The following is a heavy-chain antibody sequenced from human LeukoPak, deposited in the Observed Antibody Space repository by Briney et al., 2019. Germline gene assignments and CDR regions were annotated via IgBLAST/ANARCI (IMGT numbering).Heavy chain of an antibody. CDR2: ITSGENT. CDR1: GFTFSSYG. V-gene: IGHV3-23*01. J-gene: IGHJ4*02. Sequence: PGGSLRLSCAASGFTFSSYGMNWVRQAPGKGLEWVSTITSGENTYYADSVKGRFTISRDNSKNTLYLQMNSLRAEDTAVYYCAKRLSSSSTWYYFDYWGQGTLVTVSS. CDR3: AKRLSSSSTWYYFDY. D-gene: IGHD6-13*01.